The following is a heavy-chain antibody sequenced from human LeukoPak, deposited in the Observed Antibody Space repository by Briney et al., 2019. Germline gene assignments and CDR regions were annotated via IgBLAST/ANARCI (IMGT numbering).Heavy chain of an antibody. J-gene: IGHJ4*02. CDR3: ARGKGYSSSSTLRYYFDY. CDR1: GGSFSGYY. CDR2: INHSGST. Sequence: PSETLSLTCAVYGGSFSGYYRSWIRQPPGKGLEWIGEINHSGSTNYNPSLKSRVTISVDTSKNQFSLKLSSVTAADTAVYYCARGKGYSSSSTLRYYFDYWGQGTLVTVSS. D-gene: IGHD6-6*01. V-gene: IGHV4-34*01.